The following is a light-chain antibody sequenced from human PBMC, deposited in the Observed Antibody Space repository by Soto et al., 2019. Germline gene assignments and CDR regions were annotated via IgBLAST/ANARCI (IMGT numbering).Light chain of an antibody. V-gene: IGLV2-14*01. CDR1: SSDVGGYNY. CDR3: SSYTSSSTVV. CDR2: DVR. Sequence: QYALTEPASVYGSPGQSITISCNGNSSDVGGYNYVSWYQQHPGKAPKLMIYDVRNRPSGVSDRFSGSKSGNTASRTISGLQAEDEADYYCSSYTSSSTVVFGGGTKLTVL. J-gene: IGLJ2*01.